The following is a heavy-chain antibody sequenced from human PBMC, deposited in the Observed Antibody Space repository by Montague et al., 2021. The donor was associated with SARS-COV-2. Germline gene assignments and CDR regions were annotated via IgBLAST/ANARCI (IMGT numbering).Heavy chain of an antibody. CDR1: GGSISNSNYY. CDR3: ARQGEVEPGIAIAATFDP. D-gene: IGHD2-15*01. J-gene: IGHJ5*02. Sequence: SETLSLTCTVSGGSISNSNYYWGWIRQPPGKGLEWIGSVYYSGNTYHNPSLKSRVSISVDTSKSQLSLKVMSVTAADTAVYYCARQGEVEPGIAIAATFDPWGQGILVTVSS. V-gene: IGHV4-39*01. CDR2: VYYSGNT.